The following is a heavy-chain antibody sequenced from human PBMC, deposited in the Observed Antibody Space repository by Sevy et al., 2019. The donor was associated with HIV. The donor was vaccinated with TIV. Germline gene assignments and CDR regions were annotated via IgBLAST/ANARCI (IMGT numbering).Heavy chain of an antibody. CDR1: GYTFTSYG. CDR2: ISAYNGNT. D-gene: IGHD2-2*01. J-gene: IGHJ4*02. CDR3: ARDIVVVPAAEGLFDY. V-gene: IGHV1-18*01. Sequence: ASVKVSCKASGYTFTSYGISWVRQAPGQGLEWMGWISAYNGNTNYAQKLQGRVTMTTDTSTSTAYMELRSLRSDDTAVYYCARDIVVVPAAEGLFDYWGQGTLVTVSS.